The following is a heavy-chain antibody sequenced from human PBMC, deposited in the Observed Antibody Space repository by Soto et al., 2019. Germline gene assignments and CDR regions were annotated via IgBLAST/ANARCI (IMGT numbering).Heavy chain of an antibody. V-gene: IGHV5-51*01. Sequence: PVESLKISCKASGYSFTTYWIAWVRQTPWKGLEWMGIINPGEFDYDTRYSPSFQGQVTISADRSTSTAYLQWSSLKASDSAIYYCARHEQFYYAYYGMDVWGQGTTVTVSS. CDR3: ARHEQFYYAYYGMDV. CDR1: GYSFTTYW. D-gene: IGHD6-19*01. J-gene: IGHJ6*02. CDR2: INPGEFDYDT.